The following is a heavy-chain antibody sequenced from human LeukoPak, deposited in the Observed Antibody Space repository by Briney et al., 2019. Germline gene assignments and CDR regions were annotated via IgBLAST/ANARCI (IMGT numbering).Heavy chain of an antibody. CDR2: ISGSGGST. CDR1: GFTFASYA. CDR3: AKSGLVTAIRSYFDY. D-gene: IGHD2-21*02. Sequence: GGSLRLSCAASGFTFASYAVSWVRQAPGKGLEWVSTISGSGGSTYYADSVKGRFTISGDNSKNTLSLQMNSLRAEDTAVYYCAKSGLVTAIRSYFDYWGQGTLVTVSS. J-gene: IGHJ4*02. V-gene: IGHV3-23*01.